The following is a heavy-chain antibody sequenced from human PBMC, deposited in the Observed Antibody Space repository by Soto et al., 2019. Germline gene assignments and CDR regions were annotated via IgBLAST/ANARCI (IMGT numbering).Heavy chain of an antibody. Sequence: SETLSLTCTVSCGSVSSQYWSWIRQPAGKGLEWIGRIYNGGIPLIHPSLESRVALSLDTSKNQFSLTLSSVTAADTATYYCASQDYDKSVYYFDYWGRGTLVTVSS. CDR3: ASQDYDKSVYYFDY. D-gene: IGHD3-22*01. V-gene: IGHV4-4*07. J-gene: IGHJ4*02. CDR2: IYNGGIP. CDR1: CGSVSSQY.